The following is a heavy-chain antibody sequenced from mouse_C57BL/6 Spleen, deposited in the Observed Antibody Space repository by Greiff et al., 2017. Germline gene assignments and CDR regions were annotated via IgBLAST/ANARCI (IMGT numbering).Heavy chain of an antibody. J-gene: IGHJ2*01. V-gene: IGHV1-64*01. CDR1: GYTFTSYW. CDR3: ARALWDGSSYGY. CDR2: IQPNSGST. D-gene: IGHD1-1*01. Sequence: QVQLQQPGAELVKPGASVKLSCKASGYTFTSYWMHWVKQRPGQGLEWIGMIQPNSGSTNYNEKFKSKATITVDKSSSTAYMQLSSLTSEDYAVYYCARALWDGSSYGYWGQGTTLTVSS.